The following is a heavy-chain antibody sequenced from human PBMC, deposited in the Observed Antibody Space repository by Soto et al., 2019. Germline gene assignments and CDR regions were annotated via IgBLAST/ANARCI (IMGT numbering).Heavy chain of an antibody. CDR2: FDLENGET. Sequence: ASVKVSCKVSGYTLTELSIHWVRQAPGEGLEWMGGFDLENGETIYAQRFQGRVTMTEESSADTPYMELSSLRSEDTAVYYCAIKVRRRNHFATWGQGTRVPVSS. CDR3: AIKVRRRNHFAT. J-gene: IGHJ5*02. CDR1: GYTLTELS. V-gene: IGHV1-24*01. D-gene: IGHD3-3*02.